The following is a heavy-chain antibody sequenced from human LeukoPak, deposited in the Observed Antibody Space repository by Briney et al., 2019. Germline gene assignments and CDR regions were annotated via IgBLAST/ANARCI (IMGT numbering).Heavy chain of an antibody. CDR2: IYTSGST. V-gene: IGHV4-61*02. CDR3: ARESLAFTIFGVVNYFDY. CDR1: GGSISSGSYY. J-gene: IGHJ4*02. Sequence: SETLSLTCTVSGGSISSGSYYWSWIRQPAGKGLEWIGRIYTSGSTNYNPPLKSRVTISVDTSKNQFSLKLSSVTAADTAVYYCARESLAFTIFGVVNYFDYWGQGTLVTVSS. D-gene: IGHD3-3*01.